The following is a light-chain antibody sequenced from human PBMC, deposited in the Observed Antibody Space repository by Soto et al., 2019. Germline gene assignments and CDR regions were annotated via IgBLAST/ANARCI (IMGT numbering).Light chain of an antibody. CDR2: EVF. V-gene: IGLV2-8*01. CDR3: RSYAGSNNYV. Sequence: QSVLTQPPSASGSPGQSVTISCTGTSSDVGNYNYVSWYQQHPGKAPKLMIYEVFKRPSGVPDRFSGSKSGNTASLTVSGLQAEDEADYYCRSYAGSNNYVLGTGTKLTVL. CDR1: SSDVGNYNY. J-gene: IGLJ1*01.